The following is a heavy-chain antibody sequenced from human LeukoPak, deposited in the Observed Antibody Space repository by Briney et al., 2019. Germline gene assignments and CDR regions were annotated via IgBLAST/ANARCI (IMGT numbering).Heavy chain of an antibody. J-gene: IGHJ4*02. Sequence: GGSLRLSCAASGFTFSNYAMSWVRQAPGRGQEWVSAISGSSGLTYYADSVKGRFTISRDNSKNTLYLQMNSLRAEDTAVYYCAKDGEITFGGVIVMYYFDYWGQGTLVTVSS. D-gene: IGHD3-16*02. CDR1: GFTFSNYA. CDR2: ISGSSGLT. CDR3: AKDGEITFGGVIVMYYFDY. V-gene: IGHV3-23*01.